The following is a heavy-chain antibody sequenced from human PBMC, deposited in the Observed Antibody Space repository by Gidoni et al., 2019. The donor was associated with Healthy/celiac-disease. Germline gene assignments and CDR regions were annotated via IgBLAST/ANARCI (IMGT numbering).Heavy chain of an antibody. D-gene: IGHD3-22*01. J-gene: IGHJ4*02. V-gene: IGHV4-34*01. CDR2: INHSGRT. Sequence: QVQLQQWGAGLLKPSETLSLTCAVYGRSFSGYYWSWIRQPPGKGLEWLGEINHSGRTNYNPSLKSRVTISVDTSKNQFSLKLSSVTAADTAVYYCARARYYDSSGYYSMDFDYWGQGTLVTVSS. CDR1: GRSFSGYY. CDR3: ARARYYDSSGYYSMDFDY.